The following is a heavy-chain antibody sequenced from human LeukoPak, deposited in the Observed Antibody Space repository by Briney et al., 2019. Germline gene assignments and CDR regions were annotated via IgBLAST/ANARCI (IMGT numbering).Heavy chain of an antibody. V-gene: IGHV1-69*05. J-gene: IGHJ4*02. D-gene: IGHD4-17*01. Sequence: GASVKVSCKASVGTLSSYAISWVPQAPGQGLEWMGGIIPIFGTANYAQKFQGRVTITTDESTSTAYMELSSLRAEDTAVYYCARVGSYGDYGFDYWGQGTLITVSS. CDR1: VGTLSSYA. CDR2: IIPIFGTA. CDR3: ARVGSYGDYGFDY.